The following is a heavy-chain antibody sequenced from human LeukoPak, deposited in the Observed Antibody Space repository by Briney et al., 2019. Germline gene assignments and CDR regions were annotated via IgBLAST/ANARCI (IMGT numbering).Heavy chain of an antibody. V-gene: IGHV3-48*01. J-gene: IGHJ4*02. CDR1: GFTFSSYS. Sequence: PGGSPRLSCAASGFTFSSYSMNWVRQAPGKGLEWVSYISSSSSTIYYADSVKGRFTISRDNAKNSLYLQMNSLRAEDTAVYYCARDSTYYDFWSGSPRFDYWGQGTLVTVSS. CDR2: ISSSSSTI. D-gene: IGHD3-3*01. CDR3: ARDSTYYDFWSGSPRFDY.